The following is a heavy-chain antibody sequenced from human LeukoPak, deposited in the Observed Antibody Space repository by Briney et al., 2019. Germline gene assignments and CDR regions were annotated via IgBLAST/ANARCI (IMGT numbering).Heavy chain of an antibody. Sequence: GGSLRLSCAVSGFTFSEHRMNWVRQVPGKGLEWISWIETDGTRTGYVDSVRGRFTVSRDNAESTVYLQMNSLRAEDTAVYYCARDQVGTMPEDYWGQGTLVTVSS. J-gene: IGHJ4*02. D-gene: IGHD1-26*01. CDR3: ARDQVGTMPEDY. CDR1: GFTFSEHR. V-gene: IGHV3-74*01. CDR2: IETDGTRT.